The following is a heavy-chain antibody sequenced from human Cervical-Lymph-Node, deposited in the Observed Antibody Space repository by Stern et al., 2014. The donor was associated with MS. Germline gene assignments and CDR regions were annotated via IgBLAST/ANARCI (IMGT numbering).Heavy chain of an antibody. J-gene: IGHJ6*02. Sequence: QVQLVQSGADVKKPGSSVTVSCTASGDTFINFGISWVRQAPGQGLAWMGGFIPLFGTTEYAQKFQGRVTISADESATTVYMELSGLRSEDTAVYYCARDNDDNGMDVWGQGTTVTVTS. CDR3: ARDNDDNGMDV. V-gene: IGHV1-69*01. CDR1: GDTFINFG. CDR2: FIPLFGTT. D-gene: IGHD1-1*01.